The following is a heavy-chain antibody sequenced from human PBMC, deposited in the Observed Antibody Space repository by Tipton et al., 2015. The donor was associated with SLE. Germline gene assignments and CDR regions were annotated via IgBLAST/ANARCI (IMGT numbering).Heavy chain of an antibody. CDR3: ARLAYGDYLTDWFDP. CDR2: IYYSGST. J-gene: IGHJ5*02. Sequence: TLSLTCTVSGDSIRSGSYYWSWIRQPAGKGLEWIGSIYYSGSTYYNPSLKSRVTISVDTSKNQFSLKLSSVTAADTAVYYCARLAYGDYLTDWFDPWGQGTLVTVSS. CDR1: GDSIRSGSYY. V-gene: IGHV4-39*01. D-gene: IGHD4-17*01.